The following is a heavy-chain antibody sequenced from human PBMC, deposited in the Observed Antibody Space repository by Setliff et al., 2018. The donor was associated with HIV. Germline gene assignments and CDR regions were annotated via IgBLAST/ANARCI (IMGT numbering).Heavy chain of an antibody. Sequence: GGSLRLSCAASGFTFSSYSMNWVRQAPGKGLEWVSYISSSSSTIYYADSVKGRFTISRDNAKKSLYLQMNSLRAENMAVYYCARSHDYGDDRGLDYWGQGTLVTVSS. V-gene: IGHV3-48*04. J-gene: IGHJ4*02. CDR1: GFTFSSYS. D-gene: IGHD4-17*01. CDR2: ISSSSSTI. CDR3: ARSHDYGDDRGLDY.